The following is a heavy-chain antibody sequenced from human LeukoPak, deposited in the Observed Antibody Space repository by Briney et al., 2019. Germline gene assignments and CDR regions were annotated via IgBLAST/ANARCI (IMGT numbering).Heavy chain of an antibody. CDR1: GFTLSSYS. D-gene: IGHD4-17*01. V-gene: IGHV3-21*01. J-gene: IGHJ6*01. CDR2: IIGSSSYI. Sequence: GGSLRLSCAASGFTLSSYSMTWVRQAPGKGLEWVSSIIGSSSYIYYADSVQGRFTISRDNAKNSLYLQMNSLRAEDTAVYYCARGLATVNYYYYYGMDVWGQGTTVTVSS. CDR3: ARGLATVNYYYYYGMDV.